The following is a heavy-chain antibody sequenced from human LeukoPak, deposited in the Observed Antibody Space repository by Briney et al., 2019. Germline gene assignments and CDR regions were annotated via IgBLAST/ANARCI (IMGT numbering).Heavy chain of an antibody. V-gene: IGHV3-21*01. CDR1: GFTFSSYS. Sequence: GGSLRLSCAASGFTFSSYSMNWVRQAPGKGLEWVSFISSGSSYIYYADSVKGRFTISRDNAKNSLYLQMNSLRDEDTAVYYCARGGTYCPDYWGQGTLVTVSS. CDR3: ARGGTYCPDY. D-gene: IGHD1-26*01. J-gene: IGHJ4*02. CDR2: ISSGSSYI.